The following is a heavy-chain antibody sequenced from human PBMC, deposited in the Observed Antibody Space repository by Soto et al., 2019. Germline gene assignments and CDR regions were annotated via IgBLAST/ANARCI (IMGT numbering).Heavy chain of an antibody. CDR2: IIPILGIA. V-gene: IGHV1-69*04. D-gene: IGHD3-10*01. CDR1: GGTFSSYT. CDR3: ARDYYGSGSYYNNPYDY. J-gene: IGHJ4*02. Sequence: ASVKVSCKASGGTFSSYTISWVRQAPGQGLEWMGRIIPILGIANYAQKFQGRVTITADKSTSTAYMELSSLRSEDTAVYYCARDYYGSGSYYNNPYDYWGQGTLVTVSS.